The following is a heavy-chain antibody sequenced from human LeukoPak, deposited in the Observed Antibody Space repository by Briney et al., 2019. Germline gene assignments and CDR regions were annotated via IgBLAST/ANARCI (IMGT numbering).Heavy chain of an antibody. Sequence: SETLSLTCAVYGGSFSGYYWSWIRQPPGKGLEWIGEINHSGSINYNPSLKSRVIISVDTSKNQFSLRLSSVSAADTALYFCARRAGLHALDYWDQGTLVTVSS. V-gene: IGHV4-34*01. CDR2: INHSGSI. J-gene: IGHJ4*02. D-gene: IGHD5/OR15-5a*01. CDR1: GGSFSGYY. CDR3: ARRAGLHALDY.